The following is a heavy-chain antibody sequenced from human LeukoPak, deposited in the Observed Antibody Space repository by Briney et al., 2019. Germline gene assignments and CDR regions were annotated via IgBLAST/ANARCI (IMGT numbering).Heavy chain of an antibody. CDR1: GGSISSSNW. J-gene: IGHJ4*02. CDR2: IYRSGST. V-gene: IGHV4-4*02. CDR3: ARHVTDCGGDCYSLFDY. Sequence: PSGTLSLTCAVSGGSISSSNWWSWVRQPPGKGLEWIGEIYRSGSTNYNPSLKSRVTISVDKSKNQFSLKLSSVTAADTAVYYCARHVTDCGGDCYSLFDYWGQGTLVTVSS. D-gene: IGHD2-21*02.